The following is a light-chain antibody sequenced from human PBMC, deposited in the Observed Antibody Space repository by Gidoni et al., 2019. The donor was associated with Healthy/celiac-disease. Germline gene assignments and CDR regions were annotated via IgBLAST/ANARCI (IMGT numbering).Light chain of an antibody. CDR1: QSISSY. CDR2: AAS. J-gene: IGKJ1*01. V-gene: IGKV1-39*01. Sequence: DIQMTQSPSSLSASVGDRVTITCLASQSISSYLNWDQQKPGKAPKLLIYAASSLQSGVPSRFSGSGSETDFTLTISSLQPEDFATYYCQQSYSSWTFGQGTKVEIK. CDR3: QQSYSSWT.